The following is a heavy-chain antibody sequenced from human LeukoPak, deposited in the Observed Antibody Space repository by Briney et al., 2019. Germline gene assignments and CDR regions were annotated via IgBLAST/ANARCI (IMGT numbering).Heavy chain of an antibody. Sequence: GASVKVSCMPSGYTFTGYYMHWVRPTPGPGLGWMGWINPNSGGTNYTQKFQGRVTMTRDTSISTAYMELSRLRSDDTAVYYCARDASGDNWFDPWGQGTLVSVSS. CDR3: ARDASGDNWFDP. D-gene: IGHD2-15*01. CDR1: GYTFTGYY. CDR2: INPNSGGT. J-gene: IGHJ5*02. V-gene: IGHV1-2*02.